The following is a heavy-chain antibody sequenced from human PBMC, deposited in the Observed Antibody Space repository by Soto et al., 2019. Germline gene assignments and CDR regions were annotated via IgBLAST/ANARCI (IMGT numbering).Heavy chain of an antibody. CDR2: IDWDDDK. Sequence: SGPTLVNPTQTLTLTCTFSGFSLSTSGMCVSWIRQPPGKALEWLALIDWDDDKYYSTSLKTRLTISKDTSKNQVVLTMTNMDPVDTATYYCARMSMVPDYYYYGMDVWGQGTTVTGSS. J-gene: IGHJ6*02. CDR3: ARMSMVPDYYYYGMDV. CDR1: GFSLSTSGMC. V-gene: IGHV2-70*01. D-gene: IGHD3-10*01.